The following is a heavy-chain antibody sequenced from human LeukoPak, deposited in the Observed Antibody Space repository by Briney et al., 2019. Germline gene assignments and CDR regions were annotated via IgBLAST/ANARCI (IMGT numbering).Heavy chain of an antibody. V-gene: IGHV3-74*01. CDR2: INSDGSST. Sequence: GGSLRLTCAASGFTFSSYWMHWVGQAPGKGLVWVSRINSDGSSTSYADSVKGRFTISRDNAKNTLYLQMNSLRAEDTAVYYCAKDSHSWSRDYWGQGTLVTVSS. CDR3: AKDSHSWSRDY. CDR1: GFTFSSYW. J-gene: IGHJ4*02. D-gene: IGHD6-13*01.